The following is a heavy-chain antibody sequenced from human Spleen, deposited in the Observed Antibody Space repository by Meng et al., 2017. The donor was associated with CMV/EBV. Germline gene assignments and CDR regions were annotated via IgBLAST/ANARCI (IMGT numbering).Heavy chain of an antibody. J-gene: IGHJ4*02. CDR2: INPSGGST. V-gene: IGHV1-46*01. Sequence: YTFTSYYIHGVRQAPGQGLEWMGTINPSGGSTTYAQKFQGRVTMTRDTSTSTVYMEMSSLRSDDTAVYYCARGNILQFLEWLVGIDYWGQGTLVTVSS. D-gene: IGHD3-3*01. CDR3: ARGNILQFLEWLVGIDY. CDR1: YTFTSYY.